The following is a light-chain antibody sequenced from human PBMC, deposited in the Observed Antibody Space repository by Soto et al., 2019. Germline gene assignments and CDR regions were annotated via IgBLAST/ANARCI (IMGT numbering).Light chain of an antibody. Sequence: IVLTQSPGTLSLSPGEGATLSCRASQPVNSGYLAWYQQKPGQAPRLLMYGVSTRDTGIPDRFSGSGAGTDVTLTISRLEPGDFAVYYCQVYGSSPKTFGQGTKVDFK. CDR1: QPVNSGY. CDR2: GVS. V-gene: IGKV3-20*01. CDR3: QVYGSSPKT. J-gene: IGKJ1*01.